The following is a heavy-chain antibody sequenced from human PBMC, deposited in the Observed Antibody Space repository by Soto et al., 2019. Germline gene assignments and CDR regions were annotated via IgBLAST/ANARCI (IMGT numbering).Heavy chain of an antibody. Sequence: EVRLLESGGGFVQPGGSLRLSCVVSGFTFSNYAINWVRQAPGKGLEWVSAISASGGSTYYIDSVKGRFTISRDSSKNTLYLQMNSLRVDDTAVYYCAIHFYYGSGSYYAVDYWGQGTLVTVSS. J-gene: IGHJ4*02. CDR2: ISASGGST. CDR1: GFTFSNYA. CDR3: AIHFYYGSGSYYAVDY. V-gene: IGHV3-23*01. D-gene: IGHD3-10*01.